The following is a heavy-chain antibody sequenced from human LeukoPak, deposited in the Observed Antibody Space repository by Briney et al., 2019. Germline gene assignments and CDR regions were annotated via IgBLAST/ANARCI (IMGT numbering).Heavy chain of an antibody. Sequence: SETLSLTCAVSGGSISSGGYSWSWIRQPPGKGLEWIGYIYHSGSTYYNPSLKSRVTISVDTSKNQFSLKLGSVTAADTAVYYCARHALGPGIAVAEWGQGTLVTVSS. CDR2: IYHSGST. CDR1: GGSISSGGYS. D-gene: IGHD6-19*01. CDR3: ARHALGPGIAVAE. J-gene: IGHJ4*02. V-gene: IGHV4-30-2*01.